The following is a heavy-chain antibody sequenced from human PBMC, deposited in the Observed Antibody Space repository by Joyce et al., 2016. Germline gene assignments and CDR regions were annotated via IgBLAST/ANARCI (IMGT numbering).Heavy chain of an antibody. J-gene: IGHJ5*02. CDR2: INTDGSST. CDR1: GFSFSGYW. CDR3: VRGISARPGGPNWFDP. Sequence: EVQLVESGGDLVQPGGSLRLSCAASGFSFSGYWIHWVRQAPGKGLVWVSRINTDGSSTRFADSVKGRCTISRDNAKNTLYLQMNSLRAEDTAVYYCVRGISARPGGPNWFDPWGQGTLVTVSS. D-gene: IGHD6-6*01. V-gene: IGHV3-74*01.